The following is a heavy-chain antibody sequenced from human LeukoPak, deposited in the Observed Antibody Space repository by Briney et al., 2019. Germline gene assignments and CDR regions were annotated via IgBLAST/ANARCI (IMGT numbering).Heavy chain of an antibody. CDR1: GYTFTSYY. J-gene: IGHJ4*02. CDR3: ASLPNIAARNFDY. CDR2: IIPIFGTA. Sequence: ASVKVSCKASGYTFTSYYMHWVRQAPGQGLEWMGGIIPIFGTANYAQKFQGRVTITADKSTSTAYMELSSLRSEDTAVYYCASLPNIAARNFDYWGQGTLVTVSS. D-gene: IGHD6-6*01. V-gene: IGHV1-69*06.